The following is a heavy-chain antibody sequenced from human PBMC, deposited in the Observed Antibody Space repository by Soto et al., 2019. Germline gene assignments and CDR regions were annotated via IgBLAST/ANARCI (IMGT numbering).Heavy chain of an antibody. CDR3: ARTSEYCSSTSCYRDAFDI. J-gene: IGHJ3*02. Sequence: SETLSLTCTVSGGSISSYYWSWIRQPPGKGLEWIGYIYYSGSTNYNPSLKSRVTISVDTSKNQFSLKLSSVTAADTAVYYCARTSEYCSSTSCYRDAFDIWGQGTMVTVSS. CDR2: IYYSGST. V-gene: IGHV4-59*01. CDR1: GGSISSYY. D-gene: IGHD2-2*01.